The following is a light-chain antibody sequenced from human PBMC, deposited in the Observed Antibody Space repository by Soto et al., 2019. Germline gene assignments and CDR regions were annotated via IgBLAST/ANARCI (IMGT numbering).Light chain of an antibody. J-gene: IGLJ2*01. CDR2: GNN. CDR1: SSNIGAGHG. V-gene: IGLV1-40*01. CDR3: QSYDTTLGGL. Sequence: QSLLTQPPSVSGAAGQRVTISCSGSSSNIGAGHGVHWYQHLPGAAPKLLIYGNNNRPSGVPDRFSGSTSGTSASLAITGLQAEDEADYYCQSYDTTLGGLFGGGTKLTVL.